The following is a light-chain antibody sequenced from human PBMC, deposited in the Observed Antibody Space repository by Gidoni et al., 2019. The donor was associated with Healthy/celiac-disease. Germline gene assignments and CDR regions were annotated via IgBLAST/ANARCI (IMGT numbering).Light chain of an antibody. V-gene: IGKV3-11*01. J-gene: IGKJ2*01. CDR3: QQRDNWPPGT. Sequence: ELVLTHYPAILSFSPGERATLSCRASESVGTYLAWYQQKPGQAPRLVIDDASSRATGVPARFSGSGSETDFTLVINNLEPEDFAIYYCQQRDNWPPGTFGQGTKLEIK. CDR1: ESVGTY. CDR2: DAS.